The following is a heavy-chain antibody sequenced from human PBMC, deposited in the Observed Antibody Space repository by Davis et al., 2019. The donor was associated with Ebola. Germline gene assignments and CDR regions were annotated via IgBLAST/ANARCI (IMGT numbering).Heavy chain of an antibody. CDR1: VGSFRTYA. D-gene: IGHD1-14*01. CDR2: SIPILGIA. V-gene: IGHV1-69*04. J-gene: IGHJ6*02. Sequence: SVPVSCKASVGSFRTYAISWMRQAPGHGVDWMGGSIPILGIANYAQKFQGRVTITADKSTSTAYMELSSLRSEDTAVYYCARDPPGMSLSDYYYGMDVWGQGTTVTVSS. CDR3: ARDPPGMSLSDYYYGMDV.